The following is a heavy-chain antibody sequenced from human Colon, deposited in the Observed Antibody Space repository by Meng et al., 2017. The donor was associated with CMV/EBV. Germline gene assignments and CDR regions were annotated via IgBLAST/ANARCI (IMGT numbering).Heavy chain of an antibody. CDR2: ISWNSGSI. CDR3: ATGISVFGGIFTDY. V-gene: IGHV3-9*01. CDR1: GFTFDDYA. Sequence: SLKISCAASGFTFDDYAMHWVRQAPGKGLEWVSGISWNSGSIDYADSVKGRFTISRDNAKNSLYLDVHNLRAEDTAVYYCATGISVFGGIFTDYWGQGTLVTVSS. D-gene: IGHD3-3*01. J-gene: IGHJ4*02.